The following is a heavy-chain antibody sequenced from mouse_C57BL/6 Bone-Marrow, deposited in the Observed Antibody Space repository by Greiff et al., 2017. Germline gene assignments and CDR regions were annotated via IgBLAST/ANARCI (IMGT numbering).Heavy chain of an antibody. CDR3: IGWDGFAY. V-gene: IGHV14-4*01. J-gene: IGHJ3*01. CDR1: GFNIKDDY. D-gene: IGHD4-1*01. Sequence: EVHLVESGAELVRPGASVKLSCTASGFNIKDDYMHWVKQRPEQGLEWIGWIDPENGDTEYASKFQGKATITADTSSNTAYLQLSSLTSEDTAVYYCIGWDGFAYWGQGTLVTVSA. CDR2: IDPENGDT.